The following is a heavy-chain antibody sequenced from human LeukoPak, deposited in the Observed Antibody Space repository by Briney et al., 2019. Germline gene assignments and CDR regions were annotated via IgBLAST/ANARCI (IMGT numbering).Heavy chain of an antibody. CDR2: ISYDGSNK. CDR3: ANTYCGSTSCDIDY. J-gene: IGHJ4*02. D-gene: IGHD2-2*02. CDR1: GFTFSSYA. Sequence: AGGSLRLSCAACGFTFSSYAMHWVRQAPGKGLEWVAVISYDGSNKFHADSVKGRFTISRDNSKNTLYLQMNSLRADDTDVYYCANTYCGSTSCDIDYWGQGTLVTVSS. V-gene: IGHV3-30-3*01.